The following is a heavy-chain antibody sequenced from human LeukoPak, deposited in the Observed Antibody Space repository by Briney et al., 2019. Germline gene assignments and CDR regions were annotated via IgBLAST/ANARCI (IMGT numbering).Heavy chain of an antibody. D-gene: IGHD3-22*01. Sequence: SETLSLTCTVSGGSISSYYWSWIRQPPGKGLEWMGYIYYSGSTNYNPSLKSRVTISVDTSKNQFSLKLSSVTAADTAVYYCARESGSSGYYYDLDAFDIWGQGTMVTVSS. CDR1: GGSISSYY. CDR3: ARESGSSGYYYDLDAFDI. J-gene: IGHJ3*02. V-gene: IGHV4-59*01. CDR2: IYYSGST.